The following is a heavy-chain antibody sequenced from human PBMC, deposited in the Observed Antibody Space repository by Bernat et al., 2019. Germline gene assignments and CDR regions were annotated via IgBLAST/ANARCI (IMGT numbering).Heavy chain of an antibody. CDR2: ISSSGGNI. CDR1: GFTFSDYY. D-gene: IGHD2-2*02. Sequence: QVQVVESGGGLVKPGGSLRLSCAASGFTFSDYYMSWIRQAPGKGLEWVSYISSSGGNIDYADSMKGRFTISRDNAKKSIYLQMNSLRAEDTAVYYCARYTYAFDIWGQGTIVTVSS. CDR3: ARYTYAFDI. J-gene: IGHJ3*02. V-gene: IGHV3-11*01.